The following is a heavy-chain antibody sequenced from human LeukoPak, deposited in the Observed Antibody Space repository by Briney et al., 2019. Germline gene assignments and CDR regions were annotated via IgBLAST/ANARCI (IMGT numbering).Heavy chain of an antibody. CDR2: ISGSGGST. J-gene: IGHJ4*02. Sequence: GRSLRLSCAASGFTFSSYAMSWVRQPPGKGLEWVSAISGSGGSTYYADSVKGRFTISRDNSKNTLYLQMNSLRAEDTAVYYCAKPHMVRGVKADFDYWGQGTLVTVSS. CDR3: AKPHMVRGVKADFDY. CDR1: GFTFSSYA. V-gene: IGHV3-23*01. D-gene: IGHD3-10*01.